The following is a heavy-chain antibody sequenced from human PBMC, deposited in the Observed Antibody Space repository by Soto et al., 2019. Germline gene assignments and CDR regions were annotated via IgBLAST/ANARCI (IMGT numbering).Heavy chain of an antibody. V-gene: IGHV1-46*01. CDR3: ARDQGGSNDY. CDR2: INPSGGST. D-gene: IGHD2-15*01. Sequence: GASVNVXCKXSGXTFTSYYMHWVRQAPGQGLEWMGIINPSGGSTSYAQKFQGRVTMTRDTSTSTVYMELSSLRSEDTAVYYCARDQGGSNDYWGQGTLVTVSS. J-gene: IGHJ4*02. CDR1: GXTFTSYY.